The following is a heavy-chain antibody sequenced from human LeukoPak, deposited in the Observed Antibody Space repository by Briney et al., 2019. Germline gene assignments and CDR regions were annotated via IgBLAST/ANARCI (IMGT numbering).Heavy chain of an antibody. D-gene: IGHD1-26*01. V-gene: IGHV3-21*04. CDR2: ISSSSSYI. Sequence: AGGSLRLSCAASGFTFSSYSMNWVRQAPGKGLEWVSSISSSSSYIYYADSVKGRFTISRDSAKNSLYLQMNSLRAEDTAVYYCARALRGGSYKNWFDPWGQGTLVTVSS. CDR1: GFTFSSYS. CDR3: ARALRGGSYKNWFDP. J-gene: IGHJ5*02.